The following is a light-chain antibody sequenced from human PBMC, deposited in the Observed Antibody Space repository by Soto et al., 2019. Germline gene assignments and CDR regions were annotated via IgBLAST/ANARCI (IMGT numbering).Light chain of an antibody. V-gene: IGKV3-15*01. J-gene: IGKJ2*01. CDR3: QQCNDWPHT. Sequence: EIVMTQSPATLSVSPGERATLSCRASQSISSNLAWYQQKPGQAHRLLIYGTSTRATGIPARFSGRGSGTEFTLTISSLQSADCAVYYCQQCNDWPHTFGQGTKLEIK. CDR2: GTS. CDR1: QSISSN.